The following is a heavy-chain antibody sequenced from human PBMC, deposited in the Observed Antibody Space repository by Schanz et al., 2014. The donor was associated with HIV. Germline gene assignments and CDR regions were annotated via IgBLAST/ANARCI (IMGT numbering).Heavy chain of an antibody. J-gene: IGHJ4*02. CDR1: GLTFSSYN. CDR3: ARSRGGGWSFDY. Sequence: EVQLVESGGGLVQPGGSLRLSCAASGLTFSSYNMNWVRQAPGKGLEWVSYISSSSNTIYYADSVKGRFTISRDNAKNSLYLQMNSLRDEDTAIYYCARSRGGGWSFDYWGQGTLVTVSS. D-gene: IGHD6-19*01. CDR2: ISSSSNTI. V-gene: IGHV3-48*02.